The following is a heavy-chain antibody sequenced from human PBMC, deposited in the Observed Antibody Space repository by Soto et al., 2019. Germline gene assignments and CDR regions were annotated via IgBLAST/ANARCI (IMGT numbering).Heavy chain of an antibody. D-gene: IGHD3-22*01. Sequence: ASVKVSCKASGGTFSSYAISWVRQAPGQGLGWMGGIIPIFGTANYAQKFQGRVTITADKSTSTAYMELSSLRSEDTAVYYCARNRNYYDSSGYSGGAFDIWGQGTMVTVSS. CDR1: GGTFSSYA. V-gene: IGHV1-69*06. CDR3: ARNRNYYDSSGYSGGAFDI. CDR2: IIPIFGTA. J-gene: IGHJ3*02.